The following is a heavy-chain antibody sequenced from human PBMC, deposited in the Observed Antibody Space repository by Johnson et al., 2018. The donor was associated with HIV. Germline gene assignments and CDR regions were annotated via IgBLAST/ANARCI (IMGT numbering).Heavy chain of an antibody. D-gene: IGHD6-13*01. CDR3: ARDGVYSSPHDAFDI. Sequence: VQLVESGGGVVQPGRSLRLSCAASGFTFSSYAMSWVRQAPGKGLEWVSAISGSGGSTYYADSVKGRFTISRDNSKNTLYLQMNSLRAGDSAVYYCARDGVYSSPHDAFDIWGQGTMVTVSS. J-gene: IGHJ3*02. CDR1: GFTFSSYA. V-gene: IGHV3-23*04. CDR2: ISGSGGST.